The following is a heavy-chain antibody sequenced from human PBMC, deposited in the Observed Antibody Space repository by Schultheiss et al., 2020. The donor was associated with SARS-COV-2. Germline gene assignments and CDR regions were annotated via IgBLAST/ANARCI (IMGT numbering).Heavy chain of an antibody. J-gene: IGHJ4*02. CDR1: GYTFTSYG. D-gene: IGHD3-10*01. Sequence: ASVKVSCKASGYTFTSYGISWVRQAPGQGLEWMGWISAYNGNTNYAQKLQGRVTMTTDTSTSTAYMELRSLRSEDTAVYYCATDGLDYGSGSYSGWWGQGTLVTVSS. CDR2: ISAYNGNT. V-gene: IGHV1-18*01. CDR3: ATDGLDYGSGSYSGW.